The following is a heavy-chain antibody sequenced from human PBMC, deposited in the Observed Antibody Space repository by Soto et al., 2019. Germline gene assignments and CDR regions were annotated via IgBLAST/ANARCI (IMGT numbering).Heavy chain of an antibody. Sequence: ESGGGLVQPGGSLRLSCAASGFTFSSYSMNWVRQAPGKGLEWVSYISNSSSTISYADSVRGRFTISRDNAKNSLYLQMNSLRAEDTAVYYCANSLTTVTPGYWGQGTLVTVSS. CDR2: ISNSSSTI. D-gene: IGHD4-17*01. CDR3: ANSLTTVTPGY. V-gene: IGHV3-48*01. CDR1: GFTFSSYS. J-gene: IGHJ4*02.